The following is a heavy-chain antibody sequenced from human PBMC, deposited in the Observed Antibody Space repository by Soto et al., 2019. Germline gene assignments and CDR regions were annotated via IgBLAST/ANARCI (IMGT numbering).Heavy chain of an antibody. V-gene: IGHV4-4*07. J-gene: IGHJ5*02. CDR1: GGSISSYY. CDR2: IYSTGST. D-gene: IGHD3-10*01. Sequence: PSETLSLTCTVSGGSISSYYWSWIRQPAGKGLEWIGLIYSTGSTNYNPSLKSRVTMSVDASKNQLSLKLNSVTAADTAVYYCARDRTGRGDWFDPWGQGTLVTVSS. CDR3: ARDRTGRGDWFDP.